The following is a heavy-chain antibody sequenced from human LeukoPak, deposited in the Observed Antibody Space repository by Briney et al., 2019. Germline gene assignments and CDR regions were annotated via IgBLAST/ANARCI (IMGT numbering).Heavy chain of an antibody. J-gene: IGHJ4*02. CDR3: AKGRYDFWSGYYPEYYFDY. D-gene: IGHD3-3*01. V-gene: IGHV3-23*01. Sequence: GGSLRLSCAASGFTFSSYAMSWVRQAPGRGLEWVSAISGSGGSTYYADSVKGRFTISRDNSKNTLYLQMNSLRAEDTAVYYCAKGRYDFWSGYYPEYYFDYWGQGTLVTVSS. CDR2: ISGSGGST. CDR1: GFTFSSYA.